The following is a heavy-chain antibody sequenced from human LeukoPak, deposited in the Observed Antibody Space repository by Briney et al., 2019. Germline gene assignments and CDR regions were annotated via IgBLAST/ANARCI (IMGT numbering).Heavy chain of an antibody. Sequence: GGSLRLSCSASGFTFSTDTMYWVRQAPGKGLEYVSGITGDGGSIEYADSVKGRFTISRENSKNTVYLQMSGLRTEDTAVYYCARRSGGFDSWGQGTLVTVSS. CDR1: GFTFSTDT. D-gene: IGHD1-26*01. CDR2: ITGDGGSI. CDR3: ARRSGGFDS. V-gene: IGHV3-64D*09. J-gene: IGHJ5*01.